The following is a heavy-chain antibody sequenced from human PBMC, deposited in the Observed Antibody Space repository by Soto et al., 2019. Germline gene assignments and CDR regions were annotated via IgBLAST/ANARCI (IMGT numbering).Heavy chain of an antibody. D-gene: IGHD3-3*01. J-gene: IGHJ4*02. CDR1: GYTLTSYG. V-gene: IGHV1-18*01. CDR3: ARNPITIFGVVIDY. Sequence: ASVKVSCKASGYTLTSYGISWVRQAPGQGLEWMGWISAYNGNTNYAQKLQGRVTMTTDTSTSTAYMELRSLRSDDTAVYYCARNPITIFGVVIDYWGQGTLVTVSS. CDR2: ISAYNGNT.